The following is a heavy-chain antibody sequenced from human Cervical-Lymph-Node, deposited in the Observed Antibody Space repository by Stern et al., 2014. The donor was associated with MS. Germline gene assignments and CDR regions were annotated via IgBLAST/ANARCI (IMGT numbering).Heavy chain of an antibody. D-gene: IGHD6-19*01. J-gene: IGHJ4*02. CDR1: GYSFTSYW. CDR2: MYPGDSDT. Sequence: EVQLVESEAEVKKPGESLKISCKGFGYSFTSYWIGWVRQMPGKGLEWMGIMYPGDSDTRYSPSFQGQVTISADKSISTAYLQWSSLKASDTAMYYCARHCAKREQCAFDYWGQGTLVTVSS. V-gene: IGHV5-51*01. CDR3: ARHCAKREQCAFDY.